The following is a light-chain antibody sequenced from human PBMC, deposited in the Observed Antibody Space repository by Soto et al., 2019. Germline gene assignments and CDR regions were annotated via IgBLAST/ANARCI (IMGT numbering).Light chain of an antibody. CDR2: EVS. Sequence: QSALTQPPSASGSPGQSVTISCTGTSSDVGGYNYVSWYQHHPGKAPKLMIYEVSKRPSGVPDRFSGSKADNTASLTVSGLQAEDEADYYCSSYAGRNNFGVFGGGTKLTVL. V-gene: IGLV2-8*01. CDR3: SSYAGRNNFGV. CDR1: SSDVGGYNY. J-gene: IGLJ2*01.